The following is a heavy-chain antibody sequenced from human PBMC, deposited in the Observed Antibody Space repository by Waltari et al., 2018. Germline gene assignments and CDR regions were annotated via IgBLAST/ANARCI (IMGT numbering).Heavy chain of an antibody. CDR2: MCYSGST. J-gene: IGHJ3*01. Sequence: QMQLQESGPGLVKPSGTLSLMCSVSGGSIGSSSYSWGWIRQAPGKGLEWIGSMCYSGSTYYKPSLKRRVTISVDTSKDKFSLKVNSVTAADTAVYYCARQNSLSNDGFDVWGRGTMVTVSS. V-gene: IGHV4-39*01. CDR3: ARQNSLSNDGFDV. CDR1: GGSIGSSSYS.